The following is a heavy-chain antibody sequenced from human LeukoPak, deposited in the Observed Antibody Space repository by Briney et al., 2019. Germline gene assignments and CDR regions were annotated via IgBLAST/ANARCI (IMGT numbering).Heavy chain of an antibody. CDR1: GGSISSYY. CDR3: ARHYYDSSGYYFVDGMDV. Sequence: PSETLSLTCTVSGGSISSYYWRWIRQPPGKGLEWIGYIYYSGSTNYNPSLKSRVTISVDTSKNQFSLKLSSVTAADTAVYYCARHYYDSSGYYFVDGMDVWGQGTTVTVSS. J-gene: IGHJ6*02. D-gene: IGHD3-22*01. V-gene: IGHV4-59*08. CDR2: IYYSGST.